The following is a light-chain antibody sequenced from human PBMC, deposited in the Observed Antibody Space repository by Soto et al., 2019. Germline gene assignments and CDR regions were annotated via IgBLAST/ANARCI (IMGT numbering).Light chain of an antibody. Sequence: THSPCSLSASVGERVTITSLAGQSISNWLAWYQQKPGQAPRLLIYDTSSRATGIPDRFSGSGSGTDFTLTISRLEPEDFAVFFCQKYGTSEITFGQGTRLEIK. CDR3: QKYGTSEIT. V-gene: IGKV3-20*01. CDR1: QSISNW. J-gene: IGKJ5*01. CDR2: DTS.